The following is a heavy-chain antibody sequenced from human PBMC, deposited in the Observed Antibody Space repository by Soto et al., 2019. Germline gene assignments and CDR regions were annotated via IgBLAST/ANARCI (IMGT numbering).Heavy chain of an antibody. V-gene: IGHV4-31*03. CDR2: IYYSGST. J-gene: IGHJ6*02. D-gene: IGHD3-3*01. CDR3: ARAPLEWLLWLGMDV. Sequence: PSETLSLTCTVSGGSISSGGYYWSWIRQHPGKGLEWIGYIYYSGSTYYNPSLKSRVTISVDTSKNQFSLKLSSVTAADTAVYYCARAPLEWLLWLGMDVWGQGTTVTV. CDR1: GGSISSGGYY.